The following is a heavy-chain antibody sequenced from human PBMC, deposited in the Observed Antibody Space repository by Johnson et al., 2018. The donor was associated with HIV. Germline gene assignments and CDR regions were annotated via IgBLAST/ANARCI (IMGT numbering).Heavy chain of an antibody. V-gene: IGHV3-15*01. CDR1: GFTFSNAW. Sequence: VQLVESGGGVVQPGRSLRLSCAASGFTFSNAWMTWVRQAPGKGLEWVGRIKSQTDGGTTDYAAPVKGRFTISRDDSKNTLYLQMNSLKTEDTGVYYCAKGGGTTLDALDIWGQGTMVTVSS. CDR2: IKSQTDGGTT. CDR3: AKGGGTTLDALDI. D-gene: IGHD4-17*01. J-gene: IGHJ3*02.